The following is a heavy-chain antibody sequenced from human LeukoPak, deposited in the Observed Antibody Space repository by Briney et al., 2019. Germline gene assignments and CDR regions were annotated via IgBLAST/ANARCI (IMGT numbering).Heavy chain of an antibody. D-gene: IGHD3-22*01. V-gene: IGHV4-31*03. CDR3: ARAPDYYDYYYFDY. Sequence: SETLSLTCTVSGGSISSGGYYWSWIRQHPGKGLEWIGYIYYSGSTYYNPSLKSRVTISVDTSKNQFSLKLSSVTAADTAVYYCARAPDYYDYYYFDYWGQGTLVTVSS. J-gene: IGHJ4*02. CDR1: GGSISSGGYY. CDR2: IYYSGST.